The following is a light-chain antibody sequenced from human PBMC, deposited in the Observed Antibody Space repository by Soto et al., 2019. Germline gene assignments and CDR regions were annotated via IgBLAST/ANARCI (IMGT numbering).Light chain of an antibody. V-gene: IGKV1-39*01. CDR1: QSISNH. J-gene: IGKJ1*01. Sequence: DIQMTQSPSSLSASVEDRFIITCRASQSISNHLNWYQQKPGKAPKLLIFAASSLQSGVPSRFSGSRSGPDFTPTISSLQPEDFATYYCQQSYSSHPTFGQGTKVDIK. CDR2: AAS. CDR3: QQSYSSHPT.